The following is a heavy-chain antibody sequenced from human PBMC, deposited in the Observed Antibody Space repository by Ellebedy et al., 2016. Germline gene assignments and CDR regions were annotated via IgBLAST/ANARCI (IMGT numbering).Heavy chain of an antibody. J-gene: IGHJ4*02. CDR1: GYTFIGYY. D-gene: IGHD3-10*01. V-gene: IGHV1-2*02. Sequence: ASVKVSCKTSGYTFIGYYMHWVRQAPGQGLEWMGWINPNSSNTKYAQKFQGRVTLTRDTSISTAYMELTRLRSDDTAMYYCVREVTASRDYWGQGTLVTVSS. CDR3: VREVTASRDY. CDR2: INPNSSNT.